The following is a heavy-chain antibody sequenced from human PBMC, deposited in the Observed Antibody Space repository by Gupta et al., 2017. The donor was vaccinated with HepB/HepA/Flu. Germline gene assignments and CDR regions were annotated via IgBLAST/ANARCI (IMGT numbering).Heavy chain of an antibody. CDR1: GFTFRKYA. CDR2: ISASGDRT. D-gene: IGHD4-17*01. J-gene: IGHJ4*03. CDR3: GKDPNGDYVGGSEY. V-gene: IGHV3-23*01. Sequence: EVQLLESGGGLVQLGGSLRLSCAASGFTFRKYALSWVRQAPGKGLEWVSGISASGDRTYYADSVKGRFTISRDSSKNTLDLQMNSLRAEDTALYYCGKDPNGDYVGGSEYWGQGTMVSVSS.